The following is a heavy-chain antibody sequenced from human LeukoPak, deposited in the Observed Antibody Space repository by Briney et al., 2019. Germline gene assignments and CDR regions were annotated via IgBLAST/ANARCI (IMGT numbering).Heavy chain of an antibody. V-gene: IGHV4-59*01. CDR3: ARGSPTADS. CDR1: GGSISPYY. D-gene: IGHD4-17*01. J-gene: IGHJ4*02. Sequence: SETLSLTCTVSGGSISPYYWSWIRQPLGKELEWIGYVYYSGTTDYNPSLRGRVTISVDPSKNQFSLRLSSVTAADTAVYFCARGSPTADSWGQGTLVTVSS. CDR2: VYYSGTT.